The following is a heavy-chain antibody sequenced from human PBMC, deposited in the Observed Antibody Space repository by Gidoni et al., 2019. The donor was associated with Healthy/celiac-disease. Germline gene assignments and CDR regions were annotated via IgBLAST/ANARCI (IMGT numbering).Heavy chain of an antibody. D-gene: IGHD1-1*01. Sequence: QVQLVQSGAEVKKPGASVKVSCKASGYTFTSYYMHWVRQAPGQGLEWMGIINPSGGSTSYAQKFQGRVTMTRDTSTSTVYMELSSLRSEDTAVYYCARGSHGTSLGYYYGMDVWGQGTTVTVSS. CDR1: GYTFTSYY. CDR3: ARGSHGTSLGYYYGMDV. CDR2: INPSGGST. V-gene: IGHV1-46*03. J-gene: IGHJ6*02.